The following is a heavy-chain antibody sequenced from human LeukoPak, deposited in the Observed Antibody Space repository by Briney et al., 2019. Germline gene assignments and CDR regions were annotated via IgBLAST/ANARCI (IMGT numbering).Heavy chain of an antibody. CDR1: GFTFSSYG. D-gene: IGHD1-1*01. J-gene: IGHJ5*02. CDR3: ARDASRTGTT. Sequence: GGSLRLSCAASGFTFSSYGMNWVRQAPVKGLEWVSYISSSGSTIYYADSVKGRFTISRDNAKNSVYLQMNSLRGEDTAVYYCARDASRTGTTWGQGTLVTVSS. CDR2: ISSSGSTI. V-gene: IGHV3-48*03.